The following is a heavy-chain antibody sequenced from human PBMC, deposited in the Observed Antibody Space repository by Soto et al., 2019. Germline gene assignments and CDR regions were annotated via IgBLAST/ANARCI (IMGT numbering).Heavy chain of an antibody. D-gene: IGHD2-15*01. CDR1: GGSVYSNGHY. Sequence: LSLTCIVSGGSVYSNGHYWGWIRQPPGKGLEWIGSIDNNGVTNYNSSLKSRVTISRDTSKNQFSLRLTSVTAADTAVYYCGKILVGATGHTDADSWGPGTLVTVSS. CDR2: IDNNGVT. V-gene: IGHV4-39*01. J-gene: IGHJ4*02. CDR3: GKILVGATGHTDADS.